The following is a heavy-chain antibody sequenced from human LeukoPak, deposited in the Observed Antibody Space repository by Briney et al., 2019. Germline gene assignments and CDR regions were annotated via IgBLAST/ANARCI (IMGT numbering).Heavy chain of an antibody. J-gene: IGHJ4*02. CDR3: AKDGGQGADY. Sequence: PGESLRLSCAASKFNFAMSWVRQTAGKRLEWVSAISGSGDSTFYADSVKGRFTISRDNSKNTLYLQMNSLRAEDMAVYYCAKDGGQGADYWGQGTLVTVSS. CDR1: KFNFA. V-gene: IGHV3-23*01. CDR2: ISGSGDST. D-gene: IGHD3-16*01.